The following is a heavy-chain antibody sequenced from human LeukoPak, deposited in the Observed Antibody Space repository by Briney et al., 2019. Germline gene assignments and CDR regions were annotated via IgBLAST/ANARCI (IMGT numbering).Heavy chain of an antibody. CDR2: ISGNGGGT. Sequence: GGSLRLPCAASGFTFSTYAMIWVRQAPGKGLEWVSVISGNGGGTYFADSVKGRFTISRDNSKNTLYLQMNSLRAEDTAIYYCAKGGSVTAPDDAFGIWGQGTMVTVSS. CDR3: AKGGSVTAPDDAFGI. D-gene: IGHD5/OR15-5a*01. J-gene: IGHJ3*02. CDR1: GFTFSTYA. V-gene: IGHV3-23*01.